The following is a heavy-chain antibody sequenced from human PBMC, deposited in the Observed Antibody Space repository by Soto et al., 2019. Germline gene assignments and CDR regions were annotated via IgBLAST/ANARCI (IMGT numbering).Heavy chain of an antibody. D-gene: IGHD3-10*01. V-gene: IGHV3-43*02. Sequence: VGSLRLSCAASGFTFDDYAMHWVRQAPGKGLEWVSLISGDGGSTYYADSVKGRFTISRDNSKNSLYLQMNSLRTEDTALYYCAKAFRGSGSYAFDIWGQGTMVTVSS. CDR3: AKAFRGSGSYAFDI. CDR1: GFTFDDYA. J-gene: IGHJ3*02. CDR2: ISGDGGST.